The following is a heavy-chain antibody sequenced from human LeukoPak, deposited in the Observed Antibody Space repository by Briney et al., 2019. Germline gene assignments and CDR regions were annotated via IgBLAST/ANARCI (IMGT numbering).Heavy chain of an antibody. CDR3: ARVGRWYYYGSGSPYYYMDV. CDR1: GYTFTSYG. Sequence: ASVKVSCKASGYTFTSYGISWVRQAPGQGLEWMGWISAYNGNTNYAQKLQGRVTMTTDTSTSTAYMELRSLGSDDTAVYYCARVGRWYYYGSGSPYYYMDVWGKGTTVTVSS. V-gene: IGHV1-18*01. CDR2: ISAYNGNT. D-gene: IGHD3-10*01. J-gene: IGHJ6*03.